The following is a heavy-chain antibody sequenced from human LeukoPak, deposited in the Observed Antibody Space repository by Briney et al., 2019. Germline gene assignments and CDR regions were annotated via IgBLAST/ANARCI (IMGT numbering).Heavy chain of an antibody. V-gene: IGHV3-30*02. CDR3: AREGIQLWGLDY. D-gene: IGHD5-18*01. CDR1: GFTFSSYG. CDR2: IRYDGSNK. Sequence: GGSLRLSCAASGFTFSSYGMHWVRQAPGKGLEWVAFIRYDGSNKYYADSVKGRFTISRDNAKNSLYLQMNSLRAEDTAVYYCAREGIQLWGLDYWGQGTLVTVSS. J-gene: IGHJ4*02.